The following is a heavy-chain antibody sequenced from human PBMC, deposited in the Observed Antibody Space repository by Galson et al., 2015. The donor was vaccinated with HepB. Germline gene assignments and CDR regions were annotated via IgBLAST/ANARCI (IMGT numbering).Heavy chain of an antibody. J-gene: IGHJ4*02. CDR3: ARDSGYISGWYAGRGGFDY. Sequence: FLRLSCAASGFTFRSYGMHWVRQAPGKGLEWVAVILYDGSDKNSADSVKGRFTISRDNSKNTLYLQMNSLRAEDTAVYYCARDSGYISGWYAGRGGFDYWGQGTPVTVSS. V-gene: IGHV3-30*03. D-gene: IGHD6-19*01. CDR2: ILYDGSDK. CDR1: GFTFRSYG.